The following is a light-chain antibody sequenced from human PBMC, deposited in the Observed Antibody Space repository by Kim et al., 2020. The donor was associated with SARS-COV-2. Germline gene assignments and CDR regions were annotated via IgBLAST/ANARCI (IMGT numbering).Light chain of an antibody. V-gene: IGLV2-11*03. J-gene: IGLJ2*01. CDR3: SSYAGSYTLV. CDR2: DVS. CDR1: NSDVGAYNY. Sequence: GQSVTIYCTGTNSDVGAYNYVSWYQQHPGKAPKLIIYDVSKRPSGVPDRFSGSKSGNTASLTISGLQAENEADYYCSSYAGSYTLVFGGGTKLTVL.